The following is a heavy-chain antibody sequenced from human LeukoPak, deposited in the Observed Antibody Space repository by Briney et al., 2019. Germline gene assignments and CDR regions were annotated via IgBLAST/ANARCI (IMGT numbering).Heavy chain of an antibody. V-gene: IGHV4-59*01. J-gene: IGHJ4*02. CDR1: GGSISSYY. CDR3: ARDLGDESLDY. CDR2: IYYSGST. Sequence: SETLSLTCTVSGGSISSYYWSWIRQPPGKGLEWIGYIYYSGSTNYNPSLKSRVTISVDTSKNQFSLKPSSVTAADTAVYYCARDLGDESLDYWGQGTLVTVSS. D-gene: IGHD4-17*01.